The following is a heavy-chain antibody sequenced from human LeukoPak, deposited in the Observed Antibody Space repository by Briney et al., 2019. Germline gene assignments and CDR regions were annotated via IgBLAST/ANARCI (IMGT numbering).Heavy chain of an antibody. J-gene: IGHJ4*02. CDR3: ALVDCGGGACPIDY. V-gene: IGHV3-21*01. Sequence: GGALRLSCAASGFRFSSYDMHWVRQAPGKGLEWVSSIIDSCDYIYYADSVKGRFTISRDNAKNSLLLQMNSLRAEDTAVYYCALVDCGGGACPIDYWGQGTLV. D-gene: IGHD2-21*01. CDR2: IIDSCDYI. CDR1: GFRFSSYD.